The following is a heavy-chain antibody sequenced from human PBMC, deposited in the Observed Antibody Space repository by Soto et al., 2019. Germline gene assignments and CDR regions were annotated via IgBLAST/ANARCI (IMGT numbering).Heavy chain of an antibody. V-gene: IGHV3-9*01. CDR3: TKARLWGGDGYNSYYYNAMDV. Sequence: PGGSLRLSCSGSGFIFSIYAMYWVRQVPGKGLEWVSGISWNSGRIGYADSVKGRFTISRDNAKNSLYLQMNSLRPEDTALYYCTKARLWGGDGYNSYYYNAMDVWGQGTTVTVSS. CDR1: GFIFSIYA. CDR2: ISWNSGRI. D-gene: IGHD3-16*01. J-gene: IGHJ6*02.